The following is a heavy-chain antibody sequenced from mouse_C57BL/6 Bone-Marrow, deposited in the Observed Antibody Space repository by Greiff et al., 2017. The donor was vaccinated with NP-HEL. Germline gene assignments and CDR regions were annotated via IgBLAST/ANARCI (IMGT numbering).Heavy chain of an antibody. D-gene: IGHD1-1*01. CDR1: GYTFTSYW. Sequence: VKLQQPGAELVKPGASVKLSCKASGYTFTSYWMHWVKQRPGQGLEWIGMIHPNSGSTNYNEKFKSKATLTVDKSSSTAYMQLSSLTSEDSAVYYCARKDSSSAWFAYWGQGTLVTVSA. J-gene: IGHJ3*01. V-gene: IGHV1-64*01. CDR2: IHPNSGST. CDR3: ARKDSSSAWFAY.